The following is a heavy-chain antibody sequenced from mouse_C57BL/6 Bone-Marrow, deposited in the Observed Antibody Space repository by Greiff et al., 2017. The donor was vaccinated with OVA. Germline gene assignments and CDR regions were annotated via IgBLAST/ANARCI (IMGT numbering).Heavy chain of an antibody. CDR2: ISGGGGNT. CDR1: GFTFSSYT. V-gene: IGHV5-9*01. CDR3: ALVPLYGSSYGFAY. Sequence: EVQLVESGGGLVKPGGSLKLSCAASGFTFSSYTMSWVRQTPEKRLEWVATISGGGGNTYYPDSVKGRFTISRDNAKNTLYLQMSSLRSEDTALYYCALVPLYGSSYGFAYWGQGTLVTVSA. J-gene: IGHJ3*01. D-gene: IGHD1-1*01.